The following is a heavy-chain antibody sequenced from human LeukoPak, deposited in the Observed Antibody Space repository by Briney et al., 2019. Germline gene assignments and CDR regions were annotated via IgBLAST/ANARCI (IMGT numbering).Heavy chain of an antibody. J-gene: IGHJ4*02. CDR2: IIPNSGGT. CDR3: ARGTDYQLPLLDC. D-gene: IGHD2-2*01. CDR1: GYTFAGYY. Sequence: ASVKVSCRSSGYTFAGYYLHWVRQAPEQGLEWMGWIIPNSGGTNYAQKFQGRLTMTRDTSTSTVYMELSSLRSEDTAVYYCARGTDYQLPLLDCWGQGTLVTVSS. V-gene: IGHV1-2*02.